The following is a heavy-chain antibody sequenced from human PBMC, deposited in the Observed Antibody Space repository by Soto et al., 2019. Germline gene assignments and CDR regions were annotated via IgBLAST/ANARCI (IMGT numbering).Heavy chain of an antibody. D-gene: IGHD2-8*02. J-gene: IGHJ4*02. CDR2: IYYSGST. Sequence: QVLLQESGPGLVKPSETLSLTCTVSGASISDTFYYWAWIRQPPGKGLEWIGIIYYSGSTLYNPSLKSPVAMSVDTSKNQFSRKVNSVTAADTAVYFCARRSSMVLYSKRSYFFDYWGQGTLVTVSS. V-gene: IGHV4-39*01. CDR3: ARRSSMVLYSKRSYFFDY. CDR1: GASISDTFYY.